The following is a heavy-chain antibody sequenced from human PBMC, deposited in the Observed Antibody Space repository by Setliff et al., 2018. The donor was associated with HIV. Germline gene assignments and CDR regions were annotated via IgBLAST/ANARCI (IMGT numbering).Heavy chain of an antibody. V-gene: IGHV3-74*01. CDR3: ARDRGGGGDFWSGYRNWFDP. J-gene: IGHJ5*02. Sequence: PGGSLRLSCAASGFTFSSYWMHWVRQAPGKGLVWVSRINSDGSSTSYADSVKGRFTISRDNDKNTLYLQMNSLRAEDTAVYYCARDRGGGGDFWSGYRNWFDPWGQGTLVTVSS. D-gene: IGHD3-3*01. CDR2: INSDGSST. CDR1: GFTFSSYW.